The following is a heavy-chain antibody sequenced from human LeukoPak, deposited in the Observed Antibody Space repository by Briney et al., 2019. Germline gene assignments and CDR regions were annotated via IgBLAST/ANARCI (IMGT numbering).Heavy chain of an antibody. J-gene: IGHJ4*02. Sequence: ASVKVSCKASGYTFTGYYMHWVRQAPGRGLEWMGWINPNSGGTNYAQKFQGRVTMTRDTSISTAYMELSRLRSDDTAVYYCARDPTIFGVVIIEYYFDYWGQGTLVTVSS. V-gene: IGHV1-2*02. D-gene: IGHD3-3*01. CDR2: INPNSGGT. CDR3: ARDPTIFGVVIIEYYFDY. CDR1: GYTFTGYY.